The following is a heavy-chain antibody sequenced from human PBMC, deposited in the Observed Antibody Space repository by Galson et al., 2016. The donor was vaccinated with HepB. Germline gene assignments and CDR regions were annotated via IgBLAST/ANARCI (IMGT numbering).Heavy chain of an antibody. J-gene: IGHJ5*02. CDR2: IRGSGGDST. D-gene: IGHD6-19*01. Sequence: SLRLSCAASGFSFSSYAMSWVRQAPGKGLEWVSAIRGSGGDSTYYDDSVKGRFTISRDNSKNMLYQQMNSLRASDTAVYYCAKDQTHNMAVALRWFDPWGQGTLVTVSS. CDR3: AKDQTHNMAVALRWFDP. CDR1: GFSFSSYA. V-gene: IGHV3-23*01.